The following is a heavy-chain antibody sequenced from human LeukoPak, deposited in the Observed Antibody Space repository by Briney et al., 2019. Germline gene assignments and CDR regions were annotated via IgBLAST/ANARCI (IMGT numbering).Heavy chain of an antibody. V-gene: IGHV3-66*04. CDR3: ASQVSVPKRGAYQYYGMDV. D-gene: IGHD1-26*01. CDR2: IYSGGNT. CDR1: GFTVSSHY. J-gene: IGHJ6*02. Sequence: GGSLRLSCAASGFTVSSHYMTWVRQAPGKGLEWVSVIYSGGNTYYTDSVKGRFTISRDNSKNTLYLQMNSLRAEDTGVYYSASQVSVPKRGAYQYYGMDVWGQGTTVTVSS.